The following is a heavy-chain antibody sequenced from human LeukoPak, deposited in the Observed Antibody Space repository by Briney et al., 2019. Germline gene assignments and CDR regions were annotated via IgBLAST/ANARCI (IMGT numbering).Heavy chain of an antibody. J-gene: IGHJ3*01. CDR3: ARTDYYDSSGYYPQ. Sequence: GGSLRLSCAASGFTFSDYYMSWIRQAPGKGLEWVSYISSSGSTIYYADSVKGRFTISRDNAKNSLYLQMNSLRAEDTAVYYCARTDYYDSSGYYPQWGQGTMVTVSS. V-gene: IGHV3-11*04. CDR1: GFTFSDYY. CDR2: ISSSGSTI. D-gene: IGHD3-22*01.